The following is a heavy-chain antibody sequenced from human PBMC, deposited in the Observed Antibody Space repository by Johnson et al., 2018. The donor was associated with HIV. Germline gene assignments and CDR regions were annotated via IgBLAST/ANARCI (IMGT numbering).Heavy chain of an antibody. V-gene: IGHV3-30*18. CDR3: AKDPPYSSGWPTDAFDI. D-gene: IGHD6-19*01. J-gene: IGHJ3*02. Sequence: QVQLVESGGGVVQPGRSLRLSCAASGFTFSSYGIHWVRQAPGKGLEWVTVTSYDGSNTYSGDSVKGRFTISRDNSKNTLYLQMNSLRAEDTAVYYCAKDPPYSSGWPTDAFDIWGQGTMVTVSS. CDR1: GFTFSSYG. CDR2: TSYDGSNT.